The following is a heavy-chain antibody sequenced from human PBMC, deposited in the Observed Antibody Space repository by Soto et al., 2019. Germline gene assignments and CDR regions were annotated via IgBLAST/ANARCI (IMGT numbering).Heavy chain of an antibody. CDR2: ISYSGSL. CDR3: AGGPRYWSFAL. Sequence: SETLSLTCSVYGGSSRAYHWSWIRQSPGEGLEGVGEISYSGSLNYDPSLKGRVAVSLDTSTNHFSLTMTSVTAADTAVYFCAGGPRYWSFALWGRGTLVTVSS. CDR1: GGSSRAYH. V-gene: IGHV4-34*01. J-gene: IGHJ2*01.